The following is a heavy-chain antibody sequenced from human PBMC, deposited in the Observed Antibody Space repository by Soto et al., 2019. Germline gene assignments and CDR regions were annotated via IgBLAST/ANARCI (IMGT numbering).Heavy chain of an antibody. CDR3: AKAQGDTTARSNFDY. CDR2: ISGSGGST. J-gene: IGHJ4*02. CDR1: GFTFSSYA. D-gene: IGHD4-4*01. V-gene: IGHV3-23*01. Sequence: GGSLRLSCAASGFTFSSYAMSWVRQAPGKGLEWVSAISGSGGSTYYADSVKGRFTISRDNSKNTLYLQMNSLRAEDTAVYYCAKAQGDTTARSNFDYWGQGTLVTVSS.